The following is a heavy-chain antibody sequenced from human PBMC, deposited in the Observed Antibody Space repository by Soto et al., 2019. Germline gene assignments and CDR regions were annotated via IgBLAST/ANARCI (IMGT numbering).Heavy chain of an antibody. D-gene: IGHD2-2*01. Sequence: QVQLVESGGGVVQPGRSLRLSCAASGFTFSSYGMHWVRQAPGKGLEGGAVIGYDGSNKYYADSVKGRFTISRDNSKNTLYLQMNSLRAEDTAVYYCASETIVVVPAAKEYYYYYMDVWGKGTTVTVSS. CDR1: GFTFSSYG. CDR3: ASETIVVVPAAKEYYYYYMDV. J-gene: IGHJ6*03. CDR2: IGYDGSNK. V-gene: IGHV3-33*01.